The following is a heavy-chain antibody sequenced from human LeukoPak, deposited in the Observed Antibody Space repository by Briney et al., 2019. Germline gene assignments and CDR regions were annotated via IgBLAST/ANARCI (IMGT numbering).Heavy chain of an antibody. V-gene: IGHV3-9*01. J-gene: IGHJ4*02. CDR2: ISWNSGSI. Sequence: GGSLRLSCAASGFTFDDYAMHWVRQAPGKGLEWVSGISWNSGSIGYADSVKGRFTISRDNAKNSLYLQMNSLRAKDTALYYCAKDSASSSAIAVAGTAGDYFDYWGQGTLVTVSS. CDR3: AKDSASSSAIAVAGTAGDYFDY. D-gene: IGHD6-19*01. CDR1: GFTFDDYA.